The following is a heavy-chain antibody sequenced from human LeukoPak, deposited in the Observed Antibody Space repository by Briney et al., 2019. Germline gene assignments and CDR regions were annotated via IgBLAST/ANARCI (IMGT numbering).Heavy chain of an antibody. CDR1: GGSISSSNW. CDR3: ASFPIVVVPAAMGGAGY. CDR2: IYHSGST. J-gene: IGHJ4*02. V-gene: IGHV4-4*02. Sequence: PSGTLSLTCAVSGGSISSSNWWSWVRQPPGQGLEWIGEIYHSGSTNYNPSLKSRVTISVDKSKNQFSLKLSSVTAADTAVYYCASFPIVVVPAAMGGAGYWGQGTLVTVSS. D-gene: IGHD2-2*01.